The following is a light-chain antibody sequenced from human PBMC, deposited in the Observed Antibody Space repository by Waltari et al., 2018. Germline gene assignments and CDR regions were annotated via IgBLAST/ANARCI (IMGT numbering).Light chain of an antibody. CDR1: QNIGKY. CDR3: QHHVRLPAT. J-gene: IGKJ1*01. V-gene: IGKV3-20*01. CDR2: GAS. Sequence: IVLTPSPGTLSFSPGGRAPLSCRASQNIGKYLAWYQQKPGQAPRLLIYGASSRAAGIPDRFSGSGSGADFSLTISRLEPEDFAVYYCQHHVRLPATFGQGTKV.